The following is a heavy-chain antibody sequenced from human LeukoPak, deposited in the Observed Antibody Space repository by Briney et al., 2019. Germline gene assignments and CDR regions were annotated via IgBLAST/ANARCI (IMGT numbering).Heavy chain of an antibody. Sequence: RSSETLSLTCTVSGGSISSYYWSWIRQPPGKGLEWIGDLYYSGSTNYNPSLKSRVTLSVDTSKNQFSLRLSSVTAADTAVYYSARLASGSYGPLTPFDYWGQRTLVTVSS. CDR1: GGSISSYY. J-gene: IGHJ4*02. V-gene: IGHV4-59*08. CDR3: ARLASGSYGPLTPFDY. CDR2: LYYSGST. D-gene: IGHD1-26*01.